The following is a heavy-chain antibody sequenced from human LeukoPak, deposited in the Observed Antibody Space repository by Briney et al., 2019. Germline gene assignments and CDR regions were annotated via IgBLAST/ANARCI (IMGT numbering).Heavy chain of an antibody. CDR3: ARGVYAFDI. J-gene: IGHJ3*02. Sequence: PGGSLRLSCVASGFTFSSHWMTWVRQAPGKGLEWVANIREDGGEIYYLDSVKGRFTLSRDNAKNSLYLQMNSLRVEDTAVYFCARGVYAFDIWGQGTMVTVSA. V-gene: IGHV3-7*04. CDR2: IREDGGEI. CDR1: GFTFSSHW.